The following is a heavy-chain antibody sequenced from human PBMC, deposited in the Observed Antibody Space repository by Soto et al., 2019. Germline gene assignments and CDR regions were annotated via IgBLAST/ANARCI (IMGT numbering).Heavy chain of an antibody. V-gene: IGHV3-30-3*01. J-gene: IGHJ2*01. CDR3: AREPSWGTAMVLWYFDL. CDR1: GFTFSSYA. CDR2: ISYDGSNK. Sequence: QVQLVESGGGVVQPGRSLRLSCAASGFTFSSYAMHWVRQAPGKGLEWVAVISYDGSNKYYADSVKGRFTISRDNSKKTRYLQMNSRRAEDTAVYYCAREPSWGTAMVLWYFDLWGRGTLVTVSS. D-gene: IGHD5-18*01.